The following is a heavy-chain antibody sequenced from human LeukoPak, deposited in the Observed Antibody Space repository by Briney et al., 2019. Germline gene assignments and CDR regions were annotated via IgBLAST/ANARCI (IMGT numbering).Heavy chain of an antibody. V-gene: IGHV3-7*01. CDR3: ARVGYYDILTGYYYYGMDV. D-gene: IGHD3-9*01. J-gene: IGHJ6*02. Sequence: GGSLRLSCAASGFTFAGSWMSWVRQAPGKGLEWVANIKGDGSAQYYLGSVKGRFTISRDNAKNSLYLQMNSLRADDTAVYYCARVGYYDILTGYYYYGMDVWGQGTTVTVSS. CDR1: GFTFAGSW. CDR2: IKGDGSAQ.